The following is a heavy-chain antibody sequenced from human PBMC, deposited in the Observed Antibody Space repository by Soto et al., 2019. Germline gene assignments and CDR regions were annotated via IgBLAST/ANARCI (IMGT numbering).Heavy chain of an antibody. CDR1: GFTVSSYA. D-gene: IGHD6-19*01. CDR3: ANTQGLQWMAFDY. V-gene: IGHV3-23*01. Sequence: GGSLRLSCAASGFTVSSYAMSWVRQAPGKGLEWVSAISGSGGSTYYADSVKGRFTISRDNSKNTLYLQMNSLRAEDTAVYQCANTQGLQWMAFDYWGRGTLVTVSS. CDR2: ISGSGGST. J-gene: IGHJ4*02.